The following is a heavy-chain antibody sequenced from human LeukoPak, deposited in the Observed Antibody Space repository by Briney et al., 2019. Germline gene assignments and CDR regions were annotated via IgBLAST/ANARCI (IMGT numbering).Heavy chain of an antibody. CDR2: MRQDGSEK. Sequence: PGGSLRLSCAVSGINFRGYWMAWVRQAPGKGLEWVANMRQDGSEKYYVDSVKGRFTISRDNANNSLYLEMNSLRAEDTAVYYCARALGHTGYDLYDYWGQGTLVTVSS. J-gene: IGHJ4*02. CDR1: GINFRGYW. D-gene: IGHD5-12*01. V-gene: IGHV3-7*01. CDR3: ARALGHTGYDLYDY.